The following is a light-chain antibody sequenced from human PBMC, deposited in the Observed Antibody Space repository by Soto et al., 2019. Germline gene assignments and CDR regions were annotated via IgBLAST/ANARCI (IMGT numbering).Light chain of an antibody. Sequence: DIQITQSPSSLSASVLDIVTITCRASQSISKYVNWYQHKPGKAPTVLIHAASTLKSGVPSRFSGSGSGTDFTLTISRLEPEDFAVYYCQQYGSSPEWTFGQGTKVDIK. CDR1: QSISKY. V-gene: IGKV1-39*01. CDR2: AAS. J-gene: IGKJ1*01. CDR3: QQYGSSPEWT.